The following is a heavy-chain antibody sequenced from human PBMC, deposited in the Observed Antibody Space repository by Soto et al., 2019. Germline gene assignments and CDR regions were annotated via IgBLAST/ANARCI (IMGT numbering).Heavy chain of an antibody. CDR1: GYTFTSYG. CDR2: ISAYNGNT. V-gene: IGHV1-18*01. J-gene: IGHJ4*02. Sequence: QVQLVQSGAEVMKPGASVKVSCKASGYTFTSYGISWVRQAPGQGLECMGWISAYNGNTNYAKKLQGRFTMTTDTSTSTAYMELRSLRSDDTAVYYCPRDWAAAGPFDYWGQGTLVTVSS. D-gene: IGHD6-13*01. CDR3: PRDWAAAGPFDY.